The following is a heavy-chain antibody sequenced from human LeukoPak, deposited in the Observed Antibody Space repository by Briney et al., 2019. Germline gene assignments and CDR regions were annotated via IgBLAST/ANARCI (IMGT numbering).Heavy chain of an antibody. Sequence: GGSLRLSCVASGFTFSSYAMSWVRQAPGKGLEWVSAISGSGGSTYYADSVKGRFTISRDNSKNTLYLQVNSLRAEDTAVYYCATSPTIFGVVTPFDYWGQGTLVTVSS. J-gene: IGHJ4*02. CDR3: ATSPTIFGVVTPFDY. D-gene: IGHD3-3*01. CDR1: GFTFSSYA. CDR2: ISGSGGST. V-gene: IGHV3-23*01.